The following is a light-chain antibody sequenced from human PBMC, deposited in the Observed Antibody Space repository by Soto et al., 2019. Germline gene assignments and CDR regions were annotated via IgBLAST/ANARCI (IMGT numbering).Light chain of an antibody. CDR3: QQYNSYSQT. CDR2: KAS. V-gene: IGKV1-5*03. CDR1: QSISSW. J-gene: IGKJ1*01. Sequence: DIQMTQSPSTLSASVGDRVTITCRASQSISSWLAWYQQKPGKAPKLLIYKASSLESGAPSRFSGSGSGTEFTLTISSLQPDDFATYYCQQYNSYSQTFGQGTKVEIK.